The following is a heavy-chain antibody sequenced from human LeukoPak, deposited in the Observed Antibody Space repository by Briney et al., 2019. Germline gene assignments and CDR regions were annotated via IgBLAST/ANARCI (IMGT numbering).Heavy chain of an antibody. CDR2: IIPIFGTA. D-gene: IGHD3-22*01. Sequence: SVKVSCKASGGTFSSYAISWVRQAPGQGLEWMGRIIPIFGTANYAQKFQGRVTITADKSTSTAYMELSSLRSEDTAVYYCARLHYYDSSGYEGFDYWGQGTLVTVSS. J-gene: IGHJ4*02. CDR1: GGTFSSYA. V-gene: IGHV1-69*06. CDR3: ARLHYYDSSGYEGFDY.